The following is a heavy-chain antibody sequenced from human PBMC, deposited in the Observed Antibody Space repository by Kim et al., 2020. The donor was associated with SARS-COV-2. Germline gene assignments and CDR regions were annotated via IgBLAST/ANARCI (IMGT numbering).Heavy chain of an antibody. CDR2: IYYSGST. J-gene: IGHJ4*02. V-gene: IGHV4-59*08. D-gene: IGHD6-19*01. CDR3: ARSHRYSSGWYYFDN. Sequence: SETLSLTCTVSGGSISSYYWRWIRQPPGKGLEWIGYIYYSGSTNYNPSLKSRVTISVDTSQNQFSLKLSSVTAADTAVYYCARSHRYSSGWYYFDNWGQGTLVTVSS. CDR1: GGSISSYY.